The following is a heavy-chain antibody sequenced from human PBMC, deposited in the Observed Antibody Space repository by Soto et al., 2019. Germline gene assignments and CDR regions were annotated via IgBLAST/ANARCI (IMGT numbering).Heavy chain of an antibody. CDR2: LSFDGSHS. CDR3: ARDAGKGYCSGGYSYAPDF. V-gene: IGHV3-30-3*01. J-gene: IGHJ4*02. D-gene: IGHD2-15*01. CDR1: EFTFSDHA. Sequence: QVQLVESGGGVVQPGRSLRLSCAASEFTFSDHAMHWVRQAPGKGLEWVALLSFDGSHSYYADSLRGRFTITRDNSMNTLFRQMNSLRAEDTAAYDGARDAGKGYCSGGYSYAPDFWGQGNLVTVSS.